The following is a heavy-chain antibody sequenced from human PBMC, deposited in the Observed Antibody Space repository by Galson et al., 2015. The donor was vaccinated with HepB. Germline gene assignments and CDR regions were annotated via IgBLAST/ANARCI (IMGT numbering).Heavy chain of an antibody. J-gene: IGHJ4*02. CDR2: ISGSGGST. CDR1: GSTFSSYA. V-gene: IGHV3-23*01. Sequence: SLRLSCAASGSTFSSYAMSWVRQAPGKGLEWVSAISGSGGSTYYADSVKGRFTISRDNSKNTLYLQMNSLRAEDTAVYYCAKGGLPREYFDYWGQGTLVTVSS. CDR3: AKGGLPREYFDY. D-gene: IGHD5-24*01.